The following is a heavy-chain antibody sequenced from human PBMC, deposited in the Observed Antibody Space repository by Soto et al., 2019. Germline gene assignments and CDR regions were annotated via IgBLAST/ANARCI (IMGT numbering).Heavy chain of an antibody. CDR3: RSSSRYSTDV. J-gene: IGHJ6*01. CDR1: GGSITSSFY. CDR2: IHGTGNT. D-gene: IGHD6-13*01. V-gene: IGHV4-39*01. Sequence: QLQLQESGPGLVKPSETLSLSCTVSGGSITSSFYWGWIRQPPGKGLEWIGSIHGTGNTYYNPSLKGRVTISADTSTNQFSLNLFSVTAADTAVYYCRSSSRYSTDVW.